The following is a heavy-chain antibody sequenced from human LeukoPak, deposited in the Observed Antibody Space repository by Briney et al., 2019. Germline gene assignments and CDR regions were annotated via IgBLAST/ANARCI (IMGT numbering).Heavy chain of an antibody. CDR1: VFTFTNDF. J-gene: IGHJ4*02. D-gene: IGHD3-22*01. CDR3: ARDRGSSDYYGGYFDY. Sequence: GGSLRLSCAASVFTFTNDFMTWVRQAPGKGLEWVANMKVDGSDIHYVDSVKGRFTISSDNARNSLYLQMNTLRVADTAVYYCARDRGSSDYYGGYFDYWGQGTLVTVSS. V-gene: IGHV3-7*01. CDR2: MKVDGSDI.